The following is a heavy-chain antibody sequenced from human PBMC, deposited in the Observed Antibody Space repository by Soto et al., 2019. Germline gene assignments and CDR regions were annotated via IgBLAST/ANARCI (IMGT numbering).Heavy chain of an antibody. CDR1: GGSYSGYY. D-gene: IGHD6-19*01. J-gene: IGHJ6*02. V-gene: IGHV4-34*01. Sequence: SESLAVTDGGYGGSYSGYYWSWIRERPIKRVEWSGGVNHSGSTNYNPSLKSRVTISVDTSKNQFSLKLSSVTAADTAVYYCARSRGGYSSGWYTLYYYYGMDVWGQGTTVTVSS. CDR2: VNHSGST. CDR3: ARSRGGYSSGWYTLYYYYGMDV.